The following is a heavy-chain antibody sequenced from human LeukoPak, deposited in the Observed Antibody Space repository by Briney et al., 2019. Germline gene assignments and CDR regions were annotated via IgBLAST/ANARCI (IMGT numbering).Heavy chain of an antibody. CDR1: GFTFSSYA. CDR3: ARDPRNVGLAP. CDR2: ISYDGSNK. V-gene: IGHV3-30-3*01. Sequence: GGSLGLSCAASGFTFSSYAMHWVRQAPGKGLEWVAVISYDGSNKYYADSVKGRFTISRDNSKNTLYLQMNSLRAEDTAVYYCARDPRNVGLAPWGQGTLVTVSS. J-gene: IGHJ5*02. D-gene: IGHD2-15*01.